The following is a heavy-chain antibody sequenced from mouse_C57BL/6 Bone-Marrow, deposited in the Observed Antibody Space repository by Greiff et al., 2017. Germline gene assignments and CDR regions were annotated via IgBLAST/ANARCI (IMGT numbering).Heavy chain of an antibody. CDR3: SHRHSYYGNYESAY. J-gene: IGHJ3*01. CDR1: GYTFTDYE. V-gene: IGHV1-15*01. D-gene: IGHD2-10*01. CDR2: IDPETGGT. Sequence: QVQLKESGAELVRPGASVTLSCKASGYTFTDYEMHWVKQTPVHGLEWIGAIDPETGGTAYNQKFKGKAILTADKSSSTAYMELRSLTSEDSAVYYCSHRHSYYGNYESAYWGQGTLVTVSA.